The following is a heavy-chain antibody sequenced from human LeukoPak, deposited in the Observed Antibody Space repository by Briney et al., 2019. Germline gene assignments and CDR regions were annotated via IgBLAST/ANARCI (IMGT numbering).Heavy chain of an antibody. V-gene: IGHV4-59*01. J-gene: IGHJ5*02. CDR3: ARGGETYLSWFDL. Sequence: SETLSLTCSVSGASISGNYWSWIRQPPGKGLEYIGCIHYTGSTNYNPSLKNRVAISVDTSKNQFSLNLTSVTAADTALYYCARGGETYLSWFDLWGQGTLATVSS. CDR2: IHYTGST. D-gene: IGHD2-21*01. CDR1: GASISGNY.